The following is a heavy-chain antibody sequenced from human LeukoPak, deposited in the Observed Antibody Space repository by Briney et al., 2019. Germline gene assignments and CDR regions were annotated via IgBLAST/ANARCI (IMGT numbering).Heavy chain of an antibody. CDR2: IGTVADT. D-gene: IGHD3-16*01. J-gene: IGHJ4*02. V-gene: IGHV3-13*01. Sequence: GGSLRLSCAASGFNFKNYDFHWVRQVAGKRLEWVAGIGTVADTFYPDSVMGRFTISRENAKNSYYLQMNSLRAGDTAVYYCARGWGGHGRSWGALDFWGQGILVTVSS. CDR3: ARGWGGHGRSWGALDF. CDR1: GFNFKNYD.